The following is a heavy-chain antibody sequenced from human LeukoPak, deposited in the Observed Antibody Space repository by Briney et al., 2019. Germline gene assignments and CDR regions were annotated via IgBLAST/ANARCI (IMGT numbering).Heavy chain of an antibody. CDR2: IYYSGST. J-gene: IGHJ4*01. V-gene: IGHV4-39*01. CDR1: SSYG. CDR3: ERHEVQQLVKFDY. D-gene: IGHD6-13*01. Sequence: SSYGMHWVRQPPGKGLEWIWTIYYSGSTYYNPSLKGRVTISVDTSKNQFSLKVSSVTAADTAVYYCERHEVQQLVKFDYWGQEPWSPSPQ.